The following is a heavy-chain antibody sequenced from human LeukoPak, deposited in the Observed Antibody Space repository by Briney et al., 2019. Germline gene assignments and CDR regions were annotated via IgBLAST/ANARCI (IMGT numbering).Heavy chain of an antibody. CDR2: IYYSGDT. J-gene: IGHJ4*02. CDR3: ARLTTVTMMFDY. CDR1: GASIRTGLYY. V-gene: IGHV4-30-4*08. Sequence: SETLSLTCTVSGASIRTGLYYWSWIRQPPGKGLEWIGYIYYSGDTYYNPSLEGRLTISVDTSKNQFSLKLSSVTAADTAVYYWARLTTVTMMFDYWGQGTLVTVSS. D-gene: IGHD4-17*01.